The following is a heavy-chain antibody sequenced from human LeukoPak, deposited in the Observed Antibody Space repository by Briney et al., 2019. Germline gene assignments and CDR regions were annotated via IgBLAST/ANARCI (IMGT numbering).Heavy chain of an antibody. CDR2: IIPIFGTA. J-gene: IGHJ4*02. V-gene: IGHV1-69*13. CDR3: AREMGVGSTMGYFYY. D-gene: IGHD1-26*01. CDR1: GYTFTSYG. Sequence: ASVTVSCKASGYTFTSYGISWVRQAPGQGLEWMGGIIPIFGTANYAQKFQGRVTITADESTSTAYMELSSLTSEDTAVYYCAREMGVGSTMGYFYYWGQGTLVTVSS.